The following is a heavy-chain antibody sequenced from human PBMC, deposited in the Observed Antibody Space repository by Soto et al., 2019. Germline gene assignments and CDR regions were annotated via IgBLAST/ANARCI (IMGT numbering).Heavy chain of an antibody. D-gene: IGHD3-9*01. CDR3: AKGLLRYFDWLLMGGMDV. Sequence: LRLSCAASGFTFDDYTMHWVRQAPGKGLEWVSLISWDGGSTYYADSVKGRFTISRDNSKNSLYLQMNSLRTEDTALYYCAKGLLRYFDWLLMGGMDVRGQGTTVTVSS. CDR1: GFTFDDYT. J-gene: IGHJ6*02. CDR2: ISWDGGST. V-gene: IGHV3-43*01.